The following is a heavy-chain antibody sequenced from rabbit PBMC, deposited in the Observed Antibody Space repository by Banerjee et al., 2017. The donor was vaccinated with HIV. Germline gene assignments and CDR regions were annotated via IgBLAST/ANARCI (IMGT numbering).Heavy chain of an antibody. V-gene: IGHV1S43*01. D-gene: IGHD6-1*01. CDR3: GRDRDGDAGYGSLAL. CDR2: INTSSGNT. Sequence: EGSLTLTCTASGFSFSDKYVMCWVRQAPGKGLEWIACINTSSGNTVYASWVNGRFTISSDNAQNTVDLQMNSLTAADTATYFCGRDRDGDAGYGSLALWGPGTLVTVS. CDR1: GFSFSDKYV. J-gene: IGHJ4*01.